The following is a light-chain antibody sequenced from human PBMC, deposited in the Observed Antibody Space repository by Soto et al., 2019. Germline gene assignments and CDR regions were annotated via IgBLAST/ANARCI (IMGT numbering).Light chain of an antibody. V-gene: IGKV1-39*01. CDR1: QTISSY. CDR3: KQSYSPPMT. J-gene: IGKJ5*01. CDR2: VAS. Sequence: DIQMTQSPSCLSASVGETVTITCRASQTISSYLNWYQQKPGKAPKLLIYVASSLQGGVPSRFSGSGSGTDFTLTIGSLQPANFATYYCKQSYSPPMTVGRGTRLEIK.